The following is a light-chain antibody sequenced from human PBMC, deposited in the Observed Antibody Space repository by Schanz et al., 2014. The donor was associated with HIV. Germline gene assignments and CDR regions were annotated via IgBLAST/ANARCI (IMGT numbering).Light chain of an antibody. CDR1: SSDVGGYYY. J-gene: IGLJ1*01. CDR3: SSYASGSTLEV. V-gene: IGLV2-8*01. Sequence: QSVLTQPPSASGSPGQSVNISCTGTSSDVGGYYYVSWYQQHPGKAPKLMIYEVSKRPSGVPDRFSGSKSGNTASLTVSGLQAEDEADYYCSSYASGSTLEVFGSGTKLTVL. CDR2: EVS.